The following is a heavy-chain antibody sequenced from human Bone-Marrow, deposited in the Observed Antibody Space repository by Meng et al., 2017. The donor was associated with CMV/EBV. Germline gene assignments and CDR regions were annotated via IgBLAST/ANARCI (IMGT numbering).Heavy chain of an antibody. CDR3: ARAGSSSGAFDI. D-gene: IGHD6-6*01. J-gene: IGHJ3*02. CDR2: INSDGSST. Sequence: GGSLRLSCAASGFTFSSYWMHWVRQAPGKGLVWVSRINSDGSSTSYADSVKGRFTISRDNAKNTLHLQMNSLRAEDTAMYYCARAGSSSGAFDIWGQGTMVT. CDR1: GFTFSSYW. V-gene: IGHV3-74*01.